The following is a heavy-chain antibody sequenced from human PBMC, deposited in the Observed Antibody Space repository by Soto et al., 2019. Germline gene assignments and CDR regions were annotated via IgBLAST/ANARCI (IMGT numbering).Heavy chain of an antibody. CDR3: TTDKYGDYENPTYYYYMHV. V-gene: IGHV3-15*01. D-gene: IGHD4-17*01. CDR2: IKSKTDGGTT. Sequence: EVQLVESGGGLVKPGGSLRLSCAASGFTFSNAWMSWVRQAPGKGLEWVGRIKSKTDGGTTDYAAPVKGRFTISRDDSKNTLYLQMNSLKTEVTAVYYCTTDKYGDYENPTYYYYMHVWGKGTTVIVSS. CDR1: GFTFSNAW. J-gene: IGHJ6*03.